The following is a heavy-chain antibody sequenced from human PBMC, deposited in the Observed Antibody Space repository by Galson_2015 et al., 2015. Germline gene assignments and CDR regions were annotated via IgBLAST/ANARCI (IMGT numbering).Heavy chain of an antibody. Sequence: QSGAEVKKPGESLRISCKGSGYSFTSYWISWVRQMPGKGLEWMGKIDPSDSYTNYSPSFQGHVTISADKSISTAYLQWSSLKASDTAMYYCARHQDVDTAMGYWGQGTLVTVSS. CDR1: GYSFTSYW. CDR2: IDPSDSYT. J-gene: IGHJ4*02. D-gene: IGHD5-18*01. V-gene: IGHV5-10-1*01. CDR3: ARHQDVDTAMGY.